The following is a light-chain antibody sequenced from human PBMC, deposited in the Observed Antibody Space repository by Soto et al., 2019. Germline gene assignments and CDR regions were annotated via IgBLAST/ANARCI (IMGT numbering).Light chain of an antibody. CDR3: QQYGSLSWT. J-gene: IGKJ1*01. V-gene: IGKV3-20*01. CDR2: AAS. Sequence: EIVLTQSPGTLSLSPGERATLSCRASQNVVSSYLAWYQQKPGQAPRIIIFAASGRATGIPDRFSGSGSGTDFTLTISRLEPEDFAVYYCQQYGSLSWTFGQGTKVDIK. CDR1: QNVVSSY.